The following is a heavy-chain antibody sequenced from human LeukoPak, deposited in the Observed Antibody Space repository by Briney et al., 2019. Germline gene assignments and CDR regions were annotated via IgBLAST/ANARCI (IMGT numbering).Heavy chain of an antibody. CDR3: ARVWFRSGYSYHDGFDI. CDR2: IKQDGSEK. J-gene: IGHJ3*02. D-gene: IGHD3-3*01. Sequence: GGPLRLSCVASGFTFSDYWMSWVRQAPGKGLEWVANIKQDGSEKYYVDSVKGRFTSSRDNAKNSLYLQMNSLRAADTAVYYCARVWFRSGYSYHDGFDIWGQGTMVTVSS. CDR1: GFTFSDYW. V-gene: IGHV3-7*01.